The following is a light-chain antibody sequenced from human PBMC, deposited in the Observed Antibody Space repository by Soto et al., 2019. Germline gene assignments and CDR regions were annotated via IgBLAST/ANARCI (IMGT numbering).Light chain of an antibody. CDR1: SSNIGSNY. CDR2: RNN. Sequence: QSVLTQAPSVSGTPGQRVTISCSGSSSNIGSNYVYWYQQLPGTAPKLLIYRNNQRPSGVPDRFSGSKSGTSASLAISGLRSEDEADYYCAAWDDSLSGHVVFGGGTQLTVL. J-gene: IGLJ2*01. V-gene: IGLV1-47*01. CDR3: AAWDDSLSGHVV.